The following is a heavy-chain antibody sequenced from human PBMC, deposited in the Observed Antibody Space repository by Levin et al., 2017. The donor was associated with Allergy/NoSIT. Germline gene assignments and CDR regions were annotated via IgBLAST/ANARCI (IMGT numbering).Heavy chain of an antibody. D-gene: IGHD3-10*01. CDR2: IIPIFGTA. CDR1: GGTFSSYA. Sequence: VASVKVSCKASGGTFSSYAISWVRQAPGQGLEWMGGIIPIFGTANYAQKFQGRVTITADESTSTAYMELSSLRSEDTAVYYCARRHGSGSYRLGAFDIWGQGTMVTVSS. CDR3: ARRHGSGSYRLGAFDI. V-gene: IGHV1-69*13. J-gene: IGHJ3*02.